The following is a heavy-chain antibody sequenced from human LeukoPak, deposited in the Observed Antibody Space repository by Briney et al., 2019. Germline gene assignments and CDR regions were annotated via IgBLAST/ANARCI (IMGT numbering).Heavy chain of an antibody. CDR1: GYTFAAYY. V-gene: IGHV1-2*06. J-gene: IGHJ5*02. D-gene: IGHD6-19*01. CDR3: ARDKGIAVAGTTWFDP. Sequence: ASVKVSCKASGYTFAAYYMQWVRQAPGQGLECMGRINANSGGTNYVQKFQGRVTMTRDTSISTAYMELSRLRSDDTAVYYCARDKGIAVAGTTWFDPWGQGTLVTVSS. CDR2: INANSGGT.